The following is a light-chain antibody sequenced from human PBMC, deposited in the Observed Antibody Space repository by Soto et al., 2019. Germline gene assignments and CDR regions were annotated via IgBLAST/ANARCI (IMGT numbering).Light chain of an antibody. Sequence: DIQMTQSPSSLSASVGDRVTITCRASQSINSYLNWYQQKPGEAPKLLIYATSTLQSGVPSRFSGSGSGTDFTLTINSLQPEDLATYYCQQSYSTPRTFGPGTKVDIQ. V-gene: IGKV1-39*01. CDR2: ATS. J-gene: IGKJ3*01. CDR1: QSINSY. CDR3: QQSYSTPRT.